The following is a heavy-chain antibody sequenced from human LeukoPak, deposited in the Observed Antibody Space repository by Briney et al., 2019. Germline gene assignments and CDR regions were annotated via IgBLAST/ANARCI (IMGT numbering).Heavy chain of an antibody. CDR3: ASRRYDYVWGSYRYRGVDAFDI. CDR1: GGSFSGYY. D-gene: IGHD3-16*02. Sequence: SETLSLTCAVYGGSFSGYYWSWIRQPPGKGLEWIGEINHSGSTNYNPSLKSRVTISVDTSKNQFSLKLSSVTAADTAVYYCASRRYDYVWGSYRYRGVDAFDIWGQGTMVTVSS. V-gene: IGHV4-34*01. J-gene: IGHJ3*02. CDR2: INHSGST.